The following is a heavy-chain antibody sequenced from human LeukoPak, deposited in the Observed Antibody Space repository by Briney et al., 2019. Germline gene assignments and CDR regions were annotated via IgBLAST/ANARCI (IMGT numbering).Heavy chain of an antibody. Sequence: SETLSLTCTVSNGSISGFYWSWIRQPPGKGLEWIGYIYYSGSTDYNPSLKSRVTMSVDTSKKQFSLNLKSATDADTAVYYCASRLVYSYYFYGLDVWGQGTTVTVSS. CDR2: IYYSGST. V-gene: IGHV4-59*01. J-gene: IGHJ6*02. D-gene: IGHD5-18*01. CDR3: ASRLVYSYYFYGLDV. CDR1: NGSISGFY.